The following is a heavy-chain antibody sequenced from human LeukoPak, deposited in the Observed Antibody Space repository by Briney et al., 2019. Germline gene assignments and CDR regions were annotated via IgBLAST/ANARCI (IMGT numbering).Heavy chain of an antibody. CDR3: AAPPLQYHYCYYYMDV. J-gene: IGHJ6*03. CDR2: INPDGGRI. V-gene: IGHV3-74*01. CDR1: GFTFSNYW. D-gene: IGHD4-11*01. Sequence: GGSLRLSCAASGFTFSNYWMHWVRQAPGKGLVWVSRINPDGGRISYADSVQGRFTISRDNAKNTVYLQMNSLRAEDTAVYYCAAPPLQYHYCYYYMDVWGKGTTVTVSS.